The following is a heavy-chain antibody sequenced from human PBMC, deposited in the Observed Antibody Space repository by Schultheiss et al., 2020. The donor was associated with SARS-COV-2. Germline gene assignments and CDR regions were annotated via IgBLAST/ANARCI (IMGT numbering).Heavy chain of an antibody. J-gene: IGHJ4*02. D-gene: IGHD2-15*01. CDR1: GGSISSGGYS. V-gene: IGHV4-30-2*01. CDR3: ARGPYCSGGSCYGHAPGGY. Sequence: SETLSLTCAVSGGSISSGGYSWSWIRQPPGKGLEWIGYIYHSGSTYYNPSLKSRVTISVDTSKNQFSLKLSSVTAADTAVYYCARGPYCSGGSCYGHAPGGYWGQGTLVTVSS. CDR2: IYHSGST.